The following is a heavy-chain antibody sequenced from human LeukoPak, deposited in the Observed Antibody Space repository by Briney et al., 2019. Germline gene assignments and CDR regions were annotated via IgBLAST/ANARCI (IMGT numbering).Heavy chain of an antibody. J-gene: IGHJ4*02. Sequence: QPGGSLRLSCATSGFPFSDFSMSWVRQAPGKGLEWISTTNSGGTSTYYAESVKGRFTISRDNSKNTLYLQMSSLRVEETAVYYCAKQSYARSLGEGGPGTLVSVSS. CDR3: AKQSYARSLGE. CDR2: TNSGGTST. CDR1: GFPFSDFS. V-gene: IGHV3-23*01. D-gene: IGHD2-8*01.